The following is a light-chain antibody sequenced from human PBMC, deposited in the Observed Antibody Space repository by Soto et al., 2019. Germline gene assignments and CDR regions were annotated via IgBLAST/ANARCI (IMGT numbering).Light chain of an antibody. Sequence: EITMTQSPATLSVSPGERATLSCRASQSVHSNLAWYQQKPGQAPRLLIYGASTRATGIPARFSGSGSGPVCTGTISGVQSENFAIYYCQQYTNSPLTFGGGTKVEIK. J-gene: IGKJ4*01. CDR1: QSVHSN. V-gene: IGKV3-15*01. CDR2: GAS. CDR3: QQYTNSPLT.